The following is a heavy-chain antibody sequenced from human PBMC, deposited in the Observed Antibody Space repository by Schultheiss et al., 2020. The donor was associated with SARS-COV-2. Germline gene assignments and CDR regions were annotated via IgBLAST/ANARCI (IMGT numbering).Heavy chain of an antibody. J-gene: IGHJ6*02. D-gene: IGHD2-15*01. CDR1: GFTFSSYA. V-gene: IGHV3-30-3*01. CDR3: ARAMVVGSTPDYYGMAV. CDR2: ISYDGSNK. Sequence: GESLKISCAASGFTFSSYAMHWVRQAPGKGLEWVAVISYDGSNKYYADSVKGRFTISRDNSKNTLYLQMNSLRAEDTAVYYCARAMVVGSTPDYYGMAVWGQGTTVTVSS.